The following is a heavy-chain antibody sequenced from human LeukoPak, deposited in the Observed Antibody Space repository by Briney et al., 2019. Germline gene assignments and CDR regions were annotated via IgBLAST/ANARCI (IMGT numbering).Heavy chain of an antibody. V-gene: IGHV3-23*01. CDR3: AKDRNYDFWSGYYNYFDC. Sequence: GGSLRLSCAASGFTFRNYAMSWVRQAPGKGLEWVSVISGSGDSTNYADSVKGRITISRDNSKNTVYLQMNSLRAEDTAIYYCAKDRNYDFWSGYYNYFDCWGQGTLVTVSS. J-gene: IGHJ4*02. CDR2: ISGSGDST. D-gene: IGHD3-3*01. CDR1: GFTFRNYA.